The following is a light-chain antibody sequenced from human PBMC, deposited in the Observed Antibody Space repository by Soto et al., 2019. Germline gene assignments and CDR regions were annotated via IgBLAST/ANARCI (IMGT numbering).Light chain of an antibody. V-gene: IGKV3-11*01. Sequence: EIVLTQSPATLSLSPGERATLSCRASQGVGSSLAWYQQIPGQAPRLLIYDASNRATGIPARFSGSGSGTGFTLTISRLEREGFAVYYCQQRRNWVTFGGGTKVEIK. CDR2: DAS. CDR1: QGVGSS. CDR3: QQRRNWVT. J-gene: IGKJ4*01.